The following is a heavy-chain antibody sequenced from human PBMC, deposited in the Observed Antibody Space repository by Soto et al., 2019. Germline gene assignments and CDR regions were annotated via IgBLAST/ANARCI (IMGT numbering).Heavy chain of an antibody. Sequence: QVQLVESGGGVVQPGRSLRLSCEASGFTFSSYAMHWVRQAPGKGLEWVAVISYDGSNKYYADSVKGRFTISRDNSKNTLYLPMNSLRADDTAVYYCATEWRITMIVVAEDAFDIWGKGTMVTVSS. CDR1: GFTFSSYA. V-gene: IGHV3-30-3*01. CDR3: ATEWRITMIVVAEDAFDI. CDR2: ISYDGSNK. J-gene: IGHJ3*02. D-gene: IGHD3-22*01.